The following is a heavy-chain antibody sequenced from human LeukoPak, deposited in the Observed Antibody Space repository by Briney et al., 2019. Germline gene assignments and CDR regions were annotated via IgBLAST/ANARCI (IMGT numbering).Heavy chain of an antibody. D-gene: IGHD2-21*02. J-gene: IGHJ4*02. CDR1: GFTFSSYA. CDR3: AKPPWVTWSRYFFDY. V-gene: IGHV3-23*01. Sequence: GGSLRLSCAASGFTFSSYAMTWVRQAPGKGLEWVSTISGNGDTTYYADSVKGRFTISRDNSKNTLYLQMNSLRAEDTAVYYCAKPPWVTWSRYFFDYWGQGTLVTVSS. CDR2: ISGNGDTT.